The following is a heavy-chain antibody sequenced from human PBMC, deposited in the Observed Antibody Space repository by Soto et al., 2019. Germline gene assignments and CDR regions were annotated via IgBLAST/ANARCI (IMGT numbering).Heavy chain of an antibody. V-gene: IGHV1-69*13. CDR3: ARGPSTFYYDILTGEFDY. CDR1: GGTFSSYA. D-gene: IGHD3-9*01. J-gene: IGHJ4*02. CDR2: IIPIFGTA. Sequence: ASVKVSCKASGGTFSSYAISWVRQAPGQGLEWMGGIIPIFGTANYAQKFQGRVTITADESTSTAYMELSSLRSEDTALYYCARGPSTFYYDILTGEFDYWGQGTLVTVSS.